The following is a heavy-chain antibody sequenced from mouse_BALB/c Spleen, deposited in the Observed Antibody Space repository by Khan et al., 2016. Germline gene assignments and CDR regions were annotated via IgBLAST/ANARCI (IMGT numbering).Heavy chain of an antibody. D-gene: IGHD2-10*01. CDR1: GYTFTSYW. Sequence: QVQLQQSGAELAKPGASVKMSCKASGYTFTSYWMHWVKQRPGQGLEWIGYINPSTGYTEYNQKFKDKATLTADKSSSPAHMQLNSLTFEDSAVYYCARWAYYGNYLLAYWGQGTLVTVSA. CDR3: ARWAYYGNYLLAY. J-gene: IGHJ3*01. V-gene: IGHV1-7*01. CDR2: INPSTGYT.